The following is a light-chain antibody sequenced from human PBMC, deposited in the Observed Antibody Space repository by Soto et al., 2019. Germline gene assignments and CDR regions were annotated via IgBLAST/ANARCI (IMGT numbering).Light chain of an antibody. CDR1: NSNIGTNT. Sequence: QSALTQPPSASATPGQRVTISCSGSNSNIGTNTVNWYQQLPGTAPRLLIYTNNQRASGVPQRFSGSKTGTSASLAIGGLKSEDGADYYCAAWDDSLGAYVFGTGPKVTVL. J-gene: IGLJ1*01. V-gene: IGLV1-44*01. CDR3: AAWDDSLGAYV. CDR2: TNN.